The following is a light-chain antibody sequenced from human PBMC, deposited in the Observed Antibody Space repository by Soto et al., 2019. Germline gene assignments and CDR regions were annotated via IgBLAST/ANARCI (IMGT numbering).Light chain of an antibody. CDR1: PSVLYSSNNKNY. V-gene: IGKV4-1*01. Sequence: EIVMTQSPDSLAVSLGERATINCKSSPSVLYSSNNKNYLAWYQQKPRQPPELLISWASTREFGVPDRFSGSGSGTDFTLTISSLQAEDVAVDYCQQYYGTPYTCGQGTKLEIK. CDR2: WAS. J-gene: IGKJ2*01. CDR3: QQYYGTPYT.